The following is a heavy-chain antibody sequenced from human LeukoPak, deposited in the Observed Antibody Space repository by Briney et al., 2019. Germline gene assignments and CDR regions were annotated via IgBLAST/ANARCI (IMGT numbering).Heavy chain of an antibody. J-gene: IGHJ4*02. D-gene: IGHD5-12*01. CDR1: AGSISSNNYY. CDR3: ASQMNSGYDRFDY. V-gene: IGHV4-39*01. CDR2: IFYSGIT. Sequence: SETLSLTCTVSAGSISSNNYYWAWIRQPPGKGLEWIGSIFYSGITYYNPSLKSRVTISVDTSKNQFSLKLSSVTAADRAVYNCASQMNSGYDRFDYWGEGTLVTVSA.